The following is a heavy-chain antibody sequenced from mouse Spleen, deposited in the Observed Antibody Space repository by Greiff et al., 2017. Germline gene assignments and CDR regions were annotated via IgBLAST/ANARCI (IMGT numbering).Heavy chain of an antibody. CDR3: TKYDYGFAY. Sequence: QVQLQQPGAELVRPGTSVKLSCKASGYTFTSYWMHWVKQRPGQGLEWIGVIDPSDSYTNYNQKFKGKATITADTSSNTAYLQLSSLTSEDTAVYYCTKYDYGFAYWGQGTLVTVSA. J-gene: IGHJ3*01. CDR2: IDPSDSYT. CDR1: GYTFTSYW. V-gene: IGHV1-59*01. D-gene: IGHD2-4*01.